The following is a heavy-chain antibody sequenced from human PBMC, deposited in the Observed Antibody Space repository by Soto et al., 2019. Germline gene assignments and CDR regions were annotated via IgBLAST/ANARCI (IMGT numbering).Heavy chain of an antibody. CDR2: TYYSGTT. Sequence: QVQLQESGPGLVKPSETLSLTCTVSGGSISSSSYYWGWIRQPPGKGLEWIGTTYYSGTTSYNPSLKGRVSMSVDTSKSQLSLNLNSVAAADTALYYCARQRGDRSYSTGWSVFDYWGQGTLVIVAS. V-gene: IGHV4-39*01. CDR3: ARQRGDRSYSTGWSVFDY. J-gene: IGHJ4*02. CDR1: GGSISSSSYY. D-gene: IGHD6-19*01.